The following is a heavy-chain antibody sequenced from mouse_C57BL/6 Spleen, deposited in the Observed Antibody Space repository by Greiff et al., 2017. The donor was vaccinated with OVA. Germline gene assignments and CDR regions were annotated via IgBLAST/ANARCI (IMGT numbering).Heavy chain of an antibody. CDR2: ISSGGDYI. CDR3: TRSLITTVVATGGDAMDY. V-gene: IGHV5-9-1*02. CDR1: GFTFSSYA. Sequence: DVKLVESGEGLVKPGGSLKLSCAASGFTFSSYAMSWVRQTPEKRLEWVAYISSGGDYIYYADTVKGRFTISRDNARNTLYLQMSSLKSEDTAMYYCTRSLITTVVATGGDAMDYWGQGTSVTVSS. D-gene: IGHD1-1*01. J-gene: IGHJ4*01.